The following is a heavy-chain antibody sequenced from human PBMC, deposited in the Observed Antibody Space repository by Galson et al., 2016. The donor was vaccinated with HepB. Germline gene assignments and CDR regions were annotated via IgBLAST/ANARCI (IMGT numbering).Heavy chain of an antibody. CDR3: ARRGGSVGATSFDL. Sequence: SETLSLTCSVSGASIRNSVYYWGWIRQPPGKGLEWIGSVFYSGTTYYNPYLKSRLTISVDTSKNQFSLKLTSVTAADTSAYYCARRGGSVGATSFDLWGQGTLVIVSS. CDR2: VFYSGTT. CDR1: GASIRNSVYY. V-gene: IGHV4-39*01. J-gene: IGHJ5*02. D-gene: IGHD1-26*01.